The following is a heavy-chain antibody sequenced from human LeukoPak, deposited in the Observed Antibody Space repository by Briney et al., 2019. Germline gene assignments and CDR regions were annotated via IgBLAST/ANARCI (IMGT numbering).Heavy chain of an antibody. Sequence: PGGSLRLSCAASGFTFSSYWMSWVRQAPGKGLDWVSSISYSGGSTHYADSVMGRFTISRDNSKNTLYLQMNSLRPEDTALYYCAKDESPGHGSYGIYYYYMDVWGNGTTVTVSS. V-gene: IGHV3-23*01. J-gene: IGHJ6*03. D-gene: IGHD3-10*01. CDR2: ISYSGGST. CDR3: AKDESPGHGSYGIYYYYMDV. CDR1: GFTFSSYW.